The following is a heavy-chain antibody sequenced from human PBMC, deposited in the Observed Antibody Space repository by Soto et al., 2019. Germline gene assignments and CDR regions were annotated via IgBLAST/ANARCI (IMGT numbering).Heavy chain of an antibody. Sequence: PGGSLRLSCAASGFTFSSYSMNWVRQAPGKGLEWVSSISSSSYIYYADSVKGRFTISRDNAKNSLYLQMNSLRAEDTAVYYCARDAIAARRPFDYWGQGTLVTVSS. D-gene: IGHD6-6*01. CDR1: GFTFSSYS. J-gene: IGHJ4*02. CDR2: ISSSSYI. V-gene: IGHV3-21*01. CDR3: ARDAIAARRPFDY.